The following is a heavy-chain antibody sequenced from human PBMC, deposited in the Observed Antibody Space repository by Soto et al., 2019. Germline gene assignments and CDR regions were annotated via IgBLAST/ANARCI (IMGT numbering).Heavy chain of an antibody. CDR3: ARDLHDYVSFRFDP. Sequence: PGGSLRLSCAASGFTFSNYSMNWVRQAPGKGLEWVSSISTSSGYRYYADSVKGRFTISRDNAKKSLYLQMNSLRAEDTAVYYCARDLHDYVSFRFDPWGQGT. D-gene: IGHD3-16*01. CDR1: GFTFSNYS. J-gene: IGHJ5*02. CDR2: ISTSSGYR. V-gene: IGHV3-21*01.